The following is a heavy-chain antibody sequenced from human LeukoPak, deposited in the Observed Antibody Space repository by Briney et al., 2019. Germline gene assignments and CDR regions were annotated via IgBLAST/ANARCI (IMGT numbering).Heavy chain of an antibody. V-gene: IGHV4-34*01. CDR2: INHSGST. Sequence: PSETLSLTCAVYGGSFRGYYWSCIRQPPGKGLEWIGEINHSGSTNYNPSLKSRVTISVDTSKNQFSLKQSSVTAADTAVYYCAREVVAGDDAFDIWGQGTMVTVSS. CDR1: GGSFRGYY. CDR3: AREVVAGDDAFDI. D-gene: IGHD2-15*01. J-gene: IGHJ3*02.